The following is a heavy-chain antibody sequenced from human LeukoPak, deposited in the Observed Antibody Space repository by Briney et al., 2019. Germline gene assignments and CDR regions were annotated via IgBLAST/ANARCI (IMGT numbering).Heavy chain of an antibody. CDR2: NYYSGST. CDR1: GGSFSGYY. CDR3: AGGLRGNYFDY. D-gene: IGHD3-10*01. J-gene: IGHJ4*02. V-gene: IGHV4-59*01. Sequence: SETLSLTCAVYGGSFSGYYWSWLRQPPGKGLEWIGYNYYSGSTNYKPSLKSRVTISVDTSKNQFSLKLSSVTAADTAVYYCAGGLRGNYFDYWGQGTLVTVSS.